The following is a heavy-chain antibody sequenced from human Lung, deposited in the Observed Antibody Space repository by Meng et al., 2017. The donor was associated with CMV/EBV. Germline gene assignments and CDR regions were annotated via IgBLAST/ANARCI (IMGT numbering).Heavy chain of an antibody. J-gene: IGHJ4*02. D-gene: IGHD7-27*01. CDR2: ISSSSSYI. V-gene: IGHV3-21*01. CDR1: GSTFSSYS. CDR3: AREPLLSPNWGPGYFDY. Sequence: GGSLRLXCAASGSTFSSYSMNWVRQAPGKGLGWVSSISSSSSYIYYADSVKGRFTISRDNAKNSLYLQMNSLRAEDTAVYYCAREPLLSPNWGPGYFDYWGQGTLVTVSS.